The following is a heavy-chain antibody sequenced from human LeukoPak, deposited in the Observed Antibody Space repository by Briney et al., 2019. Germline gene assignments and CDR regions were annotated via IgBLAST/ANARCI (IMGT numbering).Heavy chain of an antibody. J-gene: IGHJ5*02. D-gene: IGHD3-3*01. CDR2: ISSSSSYI. CDR3: ARDVTTIFGVVSHTFDP. CDR1: GFTFSSYS. V-gene: IGHV3-21*01. Sequence: GGSLRLSCAASGFTFSSYSMNWVRQAPGKGLEWVSSISSSSSYIYYADSVKGRFTISRDNAKNSLYLQMNSLRAEDTAVYYCARDVTTIFGVVSHTFDPRGQGTLVTVSS.